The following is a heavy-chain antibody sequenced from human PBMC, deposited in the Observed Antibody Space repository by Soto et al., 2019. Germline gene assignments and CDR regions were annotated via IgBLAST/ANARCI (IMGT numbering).Heavy chain of an antibody. V-gene: IGHV3-33*01. CDR3: ARDPLAYCGGDCYYFDY. D-gene: IGHD2-21*02. CDR1: GFTFSSYG. J-gene: IGHJ4*02. Sequence: GGSLRLSCAASGFTFSSYGMHWVRQAPGKGLERVAVIWYDGSNKYYADSVKGRFTISRDNSKNTLYLQMNSLRAEDTAVYYCARDPLAYCGGDCYYFDYWGQGTLVTVSS. CDR2: IWYDGSNK.